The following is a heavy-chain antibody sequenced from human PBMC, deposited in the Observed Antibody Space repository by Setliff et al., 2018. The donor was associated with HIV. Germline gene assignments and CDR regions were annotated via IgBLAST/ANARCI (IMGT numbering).Heavy chain of an antibody. J-gene: IGHJ5*02. V-gene: IGHV1-45*02. D-gene: IGHD2-2*01. CDR2: ITPFNGNT. CDR3: ARDFGGYCSSMSCPGLFDP. Sequence: SVKVSCKASGYTFTYRYLHWVRQAPGQALEWMGWITPFNGNTNYAQKFQDRVTITRDRSTSTAYMELSGLRSEDTAVYYCARDFGGYCSSMSCPGLFDPWGQGTLVTVSS. CDR1: GYTFTYRY.